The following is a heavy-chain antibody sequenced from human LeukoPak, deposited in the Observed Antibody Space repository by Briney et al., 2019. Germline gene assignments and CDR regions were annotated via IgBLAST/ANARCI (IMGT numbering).Heavy chain of an antibody. J-gene: IGHJ3*02. V-gene: IGHV4-34*01. CDR3: ARAPRLSGYYPTAGAFDI. D-gene: IGHD3-22*01. CDR2: INHSGST. CDR1: GGSFSGYY. Sequence: PSETLSLTCAVYGGSFSGYYWSWIRQPPGKGLEWIGEINHSGSTNYNPSLKSRVTISVDTSKNQFSLKLSSVTAADTAVYYCARAPRLSGYYPTAGAFDIWGQGTMVTVSS.